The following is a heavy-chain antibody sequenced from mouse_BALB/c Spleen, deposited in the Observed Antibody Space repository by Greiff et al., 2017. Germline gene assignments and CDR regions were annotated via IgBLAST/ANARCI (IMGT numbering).Heavy chain of an antibody. Sequence: EVQWVESGGGLVQPGGSLKLSCAASGFTFSSYTMSWVRQTPEKRLEWVAYISNGGGSTYYPDTVKGRFTISRDNAKNTLYLQMSSLKSEDTAMYYCAKGGGNTYFDYWGQGTTLTVSS. D-gene: IGHD1-1*02. CDR3: AKGGGNTYFDY. CDR2: ISNGGGST. V-gene: IGHV5-12-2*01. CDR1: GFTFSSYT. J-gene: IGHJ2*01.